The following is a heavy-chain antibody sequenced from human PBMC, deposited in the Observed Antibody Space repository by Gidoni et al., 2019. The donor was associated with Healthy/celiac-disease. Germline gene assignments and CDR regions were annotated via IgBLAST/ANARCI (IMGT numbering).Heavy chain of an antibody. CDR2: INHSGIT. Sequence: QLQQGGAGRFKPWEPLYLTCAVCDGSISGYYWSWRRQPPVKGLEWIGVINHSGITNSTPSITSRVIISVDTSKNKCSLKLSSVTAADTAVYYAARGSVLVRRGPPHCMDFWCQGTTVTVSS. J-gene: IGHJ6*02. CDR3: ARGSVLVRRGPPHCMDF. CDR1: DGSISGYY. V-gene: IGHV4-34*01. D-gene: IGHD3-3*01.